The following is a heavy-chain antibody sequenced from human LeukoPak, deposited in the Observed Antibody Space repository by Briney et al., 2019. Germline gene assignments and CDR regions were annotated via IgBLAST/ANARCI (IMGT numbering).Heavy chain of an antibody. J-gene: IGHJ5*02. D-gene: IGHD1-26*01. CDR1: GGSISSGGYY. CDR3: ARGLSGSSPAPGDWFDP. V-gene: IGHV4-30-2*01. Sequence: SETLSLTCTVSGGSISSGGYYWSWIRQPPGKGLEGIGYIYHSGSTYYNPSLKSRVTISVDRSKNQFSLKLSAVTAADTAVYSCARGLSGSSPAPGDWFDPWGQGTLVTVSS. CDR2: IYHSGST.